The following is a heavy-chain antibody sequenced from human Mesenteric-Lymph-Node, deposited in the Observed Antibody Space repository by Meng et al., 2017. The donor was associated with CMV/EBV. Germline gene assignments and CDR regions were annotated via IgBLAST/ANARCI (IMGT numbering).Heavy chain of an antibody. Sequence: SVKVSCRASGGTFNSFAMNWVRQAPGQGLEWMGGIIPGFPTPNYAQKFQGRVTITMDDSTKTAYMEMSRLRYEDAAVYYCAGLDSSGPWGQGTLVTVSS. D-gene: IGHD3-22*01. CDR1: GGTFNSFA. CDR2: IIPGFPTP. CDR3: AGLDSSGP. V-gene: IGHV1-69*05. J-gene: IGHJ5*02.